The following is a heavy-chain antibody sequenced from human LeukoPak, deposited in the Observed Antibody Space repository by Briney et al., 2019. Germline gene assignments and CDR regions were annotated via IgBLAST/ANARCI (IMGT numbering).Heavy chain of an antibody. Sequence: ASVKVSCKASGYTFTGYYMHWVRQAPGQGPEWMGWINPNSGGTIYAQKFQGRVTMTRDTSISTVYMELSRLRSDDTAVYYCARAPPITRGPFDPWGQGTLVTVSS. D-gene: IGHD3-10*01. CDR2: INPNSGGT. CDR1: GYTFTGYY. CDR3: ARAPPITRGPFDP. J-gene: IGHJ5*02. V-gene: IGHV1-2*02.